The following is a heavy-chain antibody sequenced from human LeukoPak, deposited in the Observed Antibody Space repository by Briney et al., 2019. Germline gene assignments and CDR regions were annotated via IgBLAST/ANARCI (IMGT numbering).Heavy chain of an antibody. D-gene: IGHD6-13*01. CDR3: TTASSWYLYYFDY. CDR2: IKSKTDGGTT. V-gene: IGHV3-15*01. J-gene: IGHJ4*02. Sequence: GGSLRLSCAASGSTFSNAWMSWVRQAPGKGLEWVGRIKSKTDGGTTDYAAPVKGRFTISRDDSKNTLYLQMNSLKTEDTAAYYCTTASSWYLYYFDYWGQGTLVTVSS. CDR1: GSTFSNAW.